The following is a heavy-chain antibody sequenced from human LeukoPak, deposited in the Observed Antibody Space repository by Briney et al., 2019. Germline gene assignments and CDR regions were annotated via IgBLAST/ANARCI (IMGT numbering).Heavy chain of an antibody. CDR2: INHSGST. J-gene: IGHJ6*02. V-gene: IGHV4-34*01. CDR1: GGSFSGYY. Sequence: SETLSLTCAVYGGSFSGYYWSWIRQPPGKGLEWIGEINHSGSTNYNPSLKSRVTISVDTSKNQFSLKLSSVTAADTAVYYCARGTFTTEGAYGMGVWGQGTTVTVSS. D-gene: IGHD1-26*01. CDR3: ARGTFTTEGAYGMGV.